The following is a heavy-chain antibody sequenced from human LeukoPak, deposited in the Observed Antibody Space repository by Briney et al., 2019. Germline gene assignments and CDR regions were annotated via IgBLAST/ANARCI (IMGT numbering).Heavy chain of an antibody. V-gene: IGHV3-23*01. D-gene: IGHD3-3*01. Sequence: GGSLRLSCAASGFTFSSYEMNWVRQAPGKGLDWVSIISGSGGTPYYTDSVKGRFTISRDNSKNTLYLQMNSLRAEDTAVYYCAKTRGISISGVVPLCDYWGQGTLVTVSS. CDR1: GFTFSSYE. J-gene: IGHJ4*02. CDR3: AKTRGISISGVVPLCDY. CDR2: ISGSGGTP.